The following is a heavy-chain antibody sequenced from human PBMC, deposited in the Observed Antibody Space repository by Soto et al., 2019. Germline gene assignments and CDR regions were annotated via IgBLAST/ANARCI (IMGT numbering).Heavy chain of an antibody. J-gene: IGHJ6*02. Sequence: ASVKVSCKASGYTFTGYYMHWVRQAPGQGLEWMGWINPNSGGTNYAQKFQGWVTMTRDTSISTAYMELSRLRSDDTAVYYCARVEKRMTGVMDGWGQGTTVTVSS. V-gene: IGHV1-2*04. CDR2: INPNSGGT. CDR3: ARVEKRMTGVMDG. D-gene: IGHD1-1*01. CDR1: GYTFTGYY.